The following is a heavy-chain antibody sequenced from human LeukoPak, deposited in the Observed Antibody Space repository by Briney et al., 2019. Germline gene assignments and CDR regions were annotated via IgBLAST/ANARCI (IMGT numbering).Heavy chain of an antibody. D-gene: IGHD2-15*01. V-gene: IGHV5-51*01. CDR2: IWPDDSDT. Sequence: GESLKISCKGSGYRFTTYWIGWVRQMPGKGLEWMGIIWPDDSDTRYSPSFQGQVTISADKSISTAYLQWGSLKASDTAMYYCARYYCTGGNCLTYFDYWGQGTLVSVSS. CDR1: GYRFTTYW. J-gene: IGHJ4*02. CDR3: ARYYCTGGNCLTYFDY.